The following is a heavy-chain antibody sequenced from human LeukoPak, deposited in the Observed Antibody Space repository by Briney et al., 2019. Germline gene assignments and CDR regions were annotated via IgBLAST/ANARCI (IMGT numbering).Heavy chain of an antibody. CDR3: ARYQLRNWFDP. J-gene: IGHJ5*02. D-gene: IGHD2-2*01. Sequence: SGPTLVNPTQTLTLTCTFSGFSLSTGGMRVSWIRQPPGKALEWLARIDWDDDKFYSTSLKTRLTISKDTSKNQVVLTMTNMDPVDTATYYCARYQLRNWFDPWGQGTLVTVSS. V-gene: IGHV2-70*04. CDR2: IDWDDDK. CDR1: GFSLSTGGMR.